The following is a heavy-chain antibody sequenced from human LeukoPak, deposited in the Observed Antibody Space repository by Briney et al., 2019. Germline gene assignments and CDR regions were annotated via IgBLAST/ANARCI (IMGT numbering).Heavy chain of an antibody. D-gene: IGHD1-26*01. CDR1: GFTFSNYA. CDR2: ISGSGGNT. CDR3: AKDLGYSGSYYGSNY. J-gene: IGHJ4*02. V-gene: IGHV3-23*01. Sequence: SGGSLRLSCAASGFTFSNYAMSWVRQAPGKGLKWVSSISGSGGNTYYADSVKGRFTISRDNSKNTLYLQMNSLRAEDTAVYYCAKDLGYSGSYYGSNYWGQGTLVTVSS.